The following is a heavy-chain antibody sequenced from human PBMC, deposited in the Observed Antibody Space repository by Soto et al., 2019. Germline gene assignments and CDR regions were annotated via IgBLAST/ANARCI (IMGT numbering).Heavy chain of an antibody. V-gene: IGHV3-74*01. Sequence: GSLRLSCGASGFTFSNYWMHWVRQAPGEGLVWVSRINGDGSFTRFADSVKGRFTISRDNAKNTLYLQMNSLRVDDTAVYYCARVGGGSGNFDYWGQGTLVTVSS. CDR3: ARVGGGSGNFDY. D-gene: IGHD3-10*01. J-gene: IGHJ4*02. CDR2: INGDGSFT. CDR1: GFTFSNYW.